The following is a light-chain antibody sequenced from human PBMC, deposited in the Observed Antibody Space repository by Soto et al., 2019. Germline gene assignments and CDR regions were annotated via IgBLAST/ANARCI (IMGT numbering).Light chain of an antibody. CDR3: QHIVT. CDR1: QSVISN. Sequence: EIVMTQSPANLSVSPGERATLSCRASQSVISNVAWYQQKPGQAPRLLIYGASTRATGIPARFSGSGSGTDFTLTISSLQSEDFAVYYCQHIVTFGGGTKVEIK. V-gene: IGKV3-15*01. J-gene: IGKJ4*01. CDR2: GAS.